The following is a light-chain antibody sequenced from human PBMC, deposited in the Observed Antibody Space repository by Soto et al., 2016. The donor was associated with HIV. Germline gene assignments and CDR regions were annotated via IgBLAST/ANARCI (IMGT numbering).Light chain of an antibody. CDR1: HIGGKS. CDR2: DDS. CDR3: QVWDSSNDHSV. Sequence: SYVLTQPPSVSVAPGKTATITCGGNHIGGKSVHWYQQKPGRAPVLVVYDDSDRPSGIPERFSGFNSDNTATLTISGVDAGDEADYYCQVWDSSNDHSVFGGGTKLTVL. V-gene: IGLV3-21*03. J-gene: IGLJ2*01.